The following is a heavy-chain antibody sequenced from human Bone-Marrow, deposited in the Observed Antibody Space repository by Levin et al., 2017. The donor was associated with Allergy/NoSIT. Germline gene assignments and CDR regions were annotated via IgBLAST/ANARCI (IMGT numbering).Heavy chain of an antibody. CDR2: ISGSGGST. Sequence: GESLKISCAASGFTFSSYAMSWVRQAPGKGLEWVSAISGSGGSTYYADSVKGRFTISRDNSKNTLYLQMNSLRAEDTAVYYCAKDDGSSWPYYYYGMDVWGQGTTVTVSS. V-gene: IGHV3-23*01. CDR3: AKDDGSSWPYYYYGMDV. D-gene: IGHD6-13*01. J-gene: IGHJ6*02. CDR1: GFTFSSYA.